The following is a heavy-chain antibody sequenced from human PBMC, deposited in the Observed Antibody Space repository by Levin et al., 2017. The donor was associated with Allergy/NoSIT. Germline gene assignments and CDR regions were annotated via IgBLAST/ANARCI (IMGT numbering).Heavy chain of an antibody. V-gene: IGHV4-59*08. CDR1: GGSISSYY. Sequence: SETLSLTCTVSGGSISSYYWSWIRQPPGKGLEWIGYIYYSGSTNYNPSLKSRVTISVDTSKNQFSLKLSSVTAADTAVYYCARHYGGYAFDIWGQGTMVTVSS. J-gene: IGHJ3*02. D-gene: IGHD4-23*01. CDR2: IYYSGST. CDR3: ARHYGGYAFDI.